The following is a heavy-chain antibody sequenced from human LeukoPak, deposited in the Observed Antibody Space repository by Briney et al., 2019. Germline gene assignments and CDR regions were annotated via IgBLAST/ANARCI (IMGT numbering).Heavy chain of an antibody. CDR1: GGSFSGYY. Sequence: SETLSLTCAVYGGSFSGYYWSWIRQPPGKGLEWIGEINHGGSTNYNPSLKSRVTISVDTSKNQFSLKLSSVTAADTAVYYCARRGTIAAAGFDYWGQGTLVTVSS. CDR3: ARRGTIAAAGFDY. J-gene: IGHJ4*02. CDR2: INHGGST. D-gene: IGHD6-13*01. V-gene: IGHV4-34*01.